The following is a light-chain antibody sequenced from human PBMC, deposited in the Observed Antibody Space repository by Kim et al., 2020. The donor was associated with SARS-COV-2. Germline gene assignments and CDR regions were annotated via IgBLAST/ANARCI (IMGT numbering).Light chain of an antibody. CDR2: DVS. Sequence: GQSCTIPYTTTSSDVGGYNHVSWYQQHPGKAPKFMIYDVSKRPSGVPDRFSGSKSGNTASLTISGLQAEDEADYYCCSFAGNYAWVFGGGTQLTVL. CDR1: SSDVGGYNH. J-gene: IGLJ3*02. CDR3: CSFAGNYAWV. V-gene: IGLV2-11*03.